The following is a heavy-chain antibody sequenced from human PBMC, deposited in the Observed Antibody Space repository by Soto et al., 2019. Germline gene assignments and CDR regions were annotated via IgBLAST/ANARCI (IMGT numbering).Heavy chain of an antibody. Sequence: GGSLRLSCAASGFTFSSYAMSWVRQAPGKGLEWVSAISGSGGSTYYADSVKGRFTISRDNSKNTLYLQMNSLRSEDTAVYYCAKTPFPDGDYWCFDLWGRGTLVTVSS. CDR1: GFTFSSYA. CDR2: ISGSGGST. J-gene: IGHJ2*01. D-gene: IGHD4-17*01. CDR3: AKTPFPDGDYWCFDL. V-gene: IGHV3-23*01.